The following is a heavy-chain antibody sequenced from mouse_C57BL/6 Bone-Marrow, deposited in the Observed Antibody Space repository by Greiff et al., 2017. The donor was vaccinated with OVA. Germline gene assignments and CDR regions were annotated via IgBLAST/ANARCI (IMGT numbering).Heavy chain of an antibody. CDR2: INPNNGGT. Sequence: EVQLQQSGPELVKPGASVKISCKASGYTFTDYYMNWVKQSHGKSLEWIGDINPNNGGTSYNQKFKGKATLTVDKSSSTAYMELRSLTSEDSAVYYCARMDGGAYWGQGILVTVSA. D-gene: IGHD1-1*02. CDR3: ARMDGGAY. V-gene: IGHV1-26*01. CDR1: GYTFTDYY. J-gene: IGHJ3*01.